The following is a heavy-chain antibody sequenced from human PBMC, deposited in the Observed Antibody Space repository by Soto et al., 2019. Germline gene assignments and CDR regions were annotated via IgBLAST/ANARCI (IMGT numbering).Heavy chain of an antibody. CDR2: ISYDGSNK. CDR1: GFTFSSYG. CDR3: AKDSGSFRVEYFQH. D-gene: IGHD1-26*01. J-gene: IGHJ1*01. Sequence: GGSLRLSCAASGFTFSSYGMHWVHQAPGKGLEWVAVISYDGSNKYYADSVKGRFTISRDNSKNTLYLQMNSLRAEDTAVYYCAKDSGSFRVEYFQHWGQGTLVTVSS. V-gene: IGHV3-30*18.